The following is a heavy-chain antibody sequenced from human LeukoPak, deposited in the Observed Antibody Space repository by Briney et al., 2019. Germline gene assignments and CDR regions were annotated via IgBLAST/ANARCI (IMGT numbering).Heavy chain of an antibody. CDR1: ALTLSDYW. D-gene: IGHD5-18*01. CDR2: INSDASST. CDR3: GRGRGNTYGYFEY. Sequence: AGSLRLSCAASALTLSDYWMHWVRQAPGKGLVWVSRINSDASSTSYADSVKGRFTISTDNAKSTLYLQMNSLRVEDKAVDYCGRGRGNTYGYFEYWGQGTLVTVSS. V-gene: IGHV3-74*01. J-gene: IGHJ4*02.